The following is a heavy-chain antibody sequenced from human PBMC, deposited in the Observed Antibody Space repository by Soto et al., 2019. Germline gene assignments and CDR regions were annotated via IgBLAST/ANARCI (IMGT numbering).Heavy chain of an antibody. V-gene: IGHV4-59*01. Sequence: FEALRVTWPFAYGSIISYYLHWMRQPPGKVLEWIGYIFYSVSTIYNPSLKSRVTISVDTSKNQFSLRLRSVTAADTAVYYCARESPTNWLGTWGQGTLVTVSS. J-gene: IGHJ5*02. CDR1: YGSIISYY. CDR2: IFYSVST. CDR3: ARESPTNWLGT.